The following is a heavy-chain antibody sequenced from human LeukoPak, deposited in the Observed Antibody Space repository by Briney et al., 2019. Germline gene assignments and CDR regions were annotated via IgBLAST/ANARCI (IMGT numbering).Heavy chain of an antibody. CDR1: GGSISTYY. CDR2: IYYSGST. Sequence: TSETLSLTCTVSGGSISTYYWSWIRQPPGKGLEWIGYIYYSGSTNYNPSLKSRVTISVDTSKNQLSLKLSSVTAADTAVYYCARGATSLSYFDSRGQGTLVTVSS. D-gene: IGHD2/OR15-2a*01. J-gene: IGHJ4*02. CDR3: ARGATSLSYFDS. V-gene: IGHV4-59*01.